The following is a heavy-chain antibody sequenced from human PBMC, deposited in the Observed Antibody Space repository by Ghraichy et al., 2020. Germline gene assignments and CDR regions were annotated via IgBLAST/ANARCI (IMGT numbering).Heavy chain of an antibody. J-gene: IGHJ4*02. Sequence: GSLRLSCAGSGFTFSNYWMHWVRQSPGKGLVWLSFVNNDGSHTTYADSVKGRFTVSRDNAKNTLYLQMNSLIAEDTALYYCVRGAGGFDYWGQGTLVTVSS. CDR3: VRGAGGFDY. CDR2: VNNDGSHT. D-gene: IGHD2-15*01. CDR1: GFTFSNYW. V-gene: IGHV3-74*01.